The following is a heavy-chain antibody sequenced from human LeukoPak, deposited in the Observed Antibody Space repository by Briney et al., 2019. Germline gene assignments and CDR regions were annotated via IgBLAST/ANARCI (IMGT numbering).Heavy chain of an antibody. D-gene: IGHD5-18*01. CDR1: GGSFSGYY. Sequence: SETLSLTCAVYGGSFSGYYWSWIRQPPGKGLEWIGEINHSGSTNYDPSLKSRVTISVDTSKNQFSLKLSSVTAADTAVYYCARGRSGYSYGPRFDYWGQGTLVTVSS. CDR2: INHSGST. V-gene: IGHV4-34*01. CDR3: ARGRSGYSYGPRFDY. J-gene: IGHJ4*02.